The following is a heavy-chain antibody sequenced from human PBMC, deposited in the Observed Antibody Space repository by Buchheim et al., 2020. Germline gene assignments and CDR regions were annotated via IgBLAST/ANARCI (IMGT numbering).Heavy chain of an antibody. D-gene: IGHD3-22*01. Sequence: QVQLQESGPGLVKPSQTLSLTCTVSGGSISSGDYYWSWIRQPPGKGLEWIGYIYYSGSTYYNPSLKSRVTISVDTSTNQFSLKLSSVTAADTAVYYCARGLKDYDSSGYFAYWFDPWGQGTL. CDR3: ARGLKDYDSSGYFAYWFDP. V-gene: IGHV4-30-4*01. CDR2: IYYSGST. CDR1: GGSISSGDYY. J-gene: IGHJ5*02.